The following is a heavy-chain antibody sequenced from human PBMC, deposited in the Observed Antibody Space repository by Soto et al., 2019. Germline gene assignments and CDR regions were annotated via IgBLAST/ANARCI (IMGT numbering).Heavy chain of an antibody. CDR1: GYSFISHY. Sequence: QVQLVQSGAEVTRPGASVKVSCKASGYSFISHYIHWVRQAPGQGLEWLGFINPSGGSATLAQKCQGRVTMTRDTSTTTVYMERSSLRSEDAAVYYCARDYLSSKLSLSYFDVWGQGTLVTVSS. D-gene: IGHD2-2*01. J-gene: IGHJ4*02. V-gene: IGHV1-46*01. CDR3: ARDYLSSKLSLSYFDV. CDR2: INPSGGSA.